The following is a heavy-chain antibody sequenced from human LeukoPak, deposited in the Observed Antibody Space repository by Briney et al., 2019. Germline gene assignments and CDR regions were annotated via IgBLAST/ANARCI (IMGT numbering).Heavy chain of an antibody. J-gene: IGHJ4*02. CDR1: GDSISSSSYY. V-gene: IGHV4-39*07. CDR2: IYYSGST. D-gene: IGHD2-2*02. CDR3: ARDSRGVVVPAAIH. Sequence: SETLSLTCTVSGDSISSSSYYWGWIRQPPGKGLEWIGSIYYSGSTNYNPSLKSRVTISVDTSKNQFSLKLSSVTAADTAVYYCARDSRGVVVPAAIHWGQGTLVTVSS.